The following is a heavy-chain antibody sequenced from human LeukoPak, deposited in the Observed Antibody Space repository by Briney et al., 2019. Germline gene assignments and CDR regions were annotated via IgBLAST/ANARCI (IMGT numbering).Heavy chain of an antibody. CDR3: AKGSGWEGRMTHFDY. Sequence: PGGSLRLSCAASGFTFSSYGMHWVRQAPGKGLEWVAVIWYDGGNKYYADSVKGRFTISRDNSKNTLYLQMNSLRAEDTAVFYCAKGSGWEGRMTHFDYWGQGTLVTVSS. CDR2: IWYDGGNK. J-gene: IGHJ4*02. V-gene: IGHV3-33*06. CDR1: GFTFSSYG. D-gene: IGHD6-19*01.